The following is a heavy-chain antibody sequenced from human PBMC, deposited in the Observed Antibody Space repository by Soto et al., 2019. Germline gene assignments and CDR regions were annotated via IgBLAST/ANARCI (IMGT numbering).Heavy chain of an antibody. CDR2: IYYSGST. CDR3: ASTLGAVAGT. D-gene: IGHD6-19*01. V-gene: IGHV4-59*08. CDR1: GGSISSYY. J-gene: IGHJ4*02. Sequence: QVQLQESGPGLVKPSETLSLTCTVSGGSISSYYWSWIRQPPGKGLEWIGYIYYSGSTNYNPSLKRRVTISVDTSKNQFSLKLSSVTAADTAVYYCASTLGAVAGTWGQGTLVTVSS.